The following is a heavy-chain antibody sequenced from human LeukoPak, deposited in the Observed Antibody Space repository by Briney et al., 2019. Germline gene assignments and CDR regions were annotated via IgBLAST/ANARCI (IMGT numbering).Heavy chain of an antibody. V-gene: IGHV1-3*01. CDR3: AREGAYSWGFDY. CDR2: INGGNGDR. D-gene: IGHD4-11*01. Sequence: ASVTVSCKASGYTFTSYAMNWVRQAPGQRLEWMGWINGGNGDRKYSQKFQGRVTITRDTSASIAYMELSSLRSEDTAVFYCAREGAYSWGFDYWGQGTLLTVSS. CDR1: GYTFTSYA. J-gene: IGHJ4*02.